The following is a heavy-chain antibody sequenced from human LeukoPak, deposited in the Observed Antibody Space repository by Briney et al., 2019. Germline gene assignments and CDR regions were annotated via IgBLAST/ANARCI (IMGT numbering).Heavy chain of an antibody. CDR2: IYSGGST. Sequence: QAGGSLRLSCAASGFTVSSNYMSWVRQAPGKGLEWVSVIYSGGSTYYADSVKRRFTISRDNSKNTLYLQMNSLRAEDTAVYYCAREEYCGGDCYSSGMDVWGQGTTVTVSS. CDR1: GFTVSSNY. D-gene: IGHD2-21*02. J-gene: IGHJ6*02. V-gene: IGHV3-66*01. CDR3: AREEYCGGDCYSSGMDV.